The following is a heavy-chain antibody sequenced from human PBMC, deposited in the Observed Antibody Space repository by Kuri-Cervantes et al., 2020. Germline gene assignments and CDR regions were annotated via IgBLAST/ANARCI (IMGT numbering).Heavy chain of an antibody. V-gene: IGHV4-30-4*01. Sequence: SETLSLTCTVSGGSISSGDYYWSWIRQPPGKGLEWIGYIYYSGSTYYNPSLKSRVTISVDTSKNQFSLKLSSVTAADTAVYYCASMAEQSYYFDYWGQGTLVTVSS. J-gene: IGHJ4*02. D-gene: IGHD1/OR15-1a*01. CDR3: ASMAEQSYYFDY. CDR1: GGSISSGDYY. CDR2: IYYSGST.